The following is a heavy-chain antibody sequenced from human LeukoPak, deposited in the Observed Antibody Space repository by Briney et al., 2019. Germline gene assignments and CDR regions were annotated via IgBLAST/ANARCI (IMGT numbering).Heavy chain of an antibody. Sequence: GGSLRLSCAASGFTFNTYAMSWVRQAPGKGLEWVSAISGSSGNTYYADSVKGRFTFSRDNSKNTLYLQMNSLRAEDTAVYYCARDYSSSWTNYYYYMDVWGKGTTVTISS. V-gene: IGHV3-23*01. D-gene: IGHD6-13*01. CDR1: GFTFNTYA. CDR3: ARDYSSSWTNYYYYMDV. J-gene: IGHJ6*03. CDR2: ISGSSGNT.